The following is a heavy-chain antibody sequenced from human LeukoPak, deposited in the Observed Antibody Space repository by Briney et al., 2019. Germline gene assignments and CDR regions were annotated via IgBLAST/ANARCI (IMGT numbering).Heavy chain of an antibody. CDR1: GGTFISYA. J-gene: IGHJ6*02. CDR3: ARDLVVVAAPYYYYGMDV. V-gene: IGHV1-69*13. D-gene: IGHD2-15*01. CDR2: IIPIFGTA. Sequence: SVKVSCKASGGTFISYAISWVRQAPGQGLEWMGGIIPIFGTANYAQKFQGRVTITADESTSTAYMELSSLRSEDTAVYYCARDLVVVAAPYYYYGMDVWGQGTTVTVSS.